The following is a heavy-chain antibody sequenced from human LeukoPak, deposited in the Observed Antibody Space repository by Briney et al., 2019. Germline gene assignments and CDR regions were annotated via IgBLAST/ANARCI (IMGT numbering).Heavy chain of an antibody. CDR2: TYYRSQWYN. D-gene: IGHD3-16*01. J-gene: IGHJ4*02. CDR1: GDSFSSNSAA. Sequence: SQTLSLTCAISGDSFSSNSAAGNWIRQSPSRGLEWLGRTYYRSQWYNEYGVSVKSRLTISTDTSKNQFSLQLNSVTPEDTAAYYCARELGGFDHWGQGTLVTVSS. CDR3: ARELGGFDH. V-gene: IGHV6-1*01.